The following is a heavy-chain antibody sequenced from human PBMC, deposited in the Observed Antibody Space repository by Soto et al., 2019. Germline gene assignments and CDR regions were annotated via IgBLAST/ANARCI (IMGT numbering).Heavy chain of an antibody. V-gene: IGHV3-33*01. CDR1: GFTFSSYG. D-gene: IGHD6-13*01. J-gene: IGHJ4*02. CDR3: AREQIAAAGTFDY. CDR2: IWYDGSNK. Sequence: QSGGSLRLSCAASGFTFSSYGMHWVRQAPGKGLEWVAVIWYDGSNKYYADSVKGRFTISGDNSKNTLYLQMNSLRAEDTAVYYCAREQIAAAGTFDYWGQGTLVTVYS.